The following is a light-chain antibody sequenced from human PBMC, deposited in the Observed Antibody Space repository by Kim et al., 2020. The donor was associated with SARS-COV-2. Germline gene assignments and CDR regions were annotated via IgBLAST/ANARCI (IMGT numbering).Light chain of an antibody. CDR3: QVWDSSSDHVV. CDR1: NIGSKS. Sequence: VSVAPGKTARITCGGNNIGSKSVHWYQQKPGQAPVLVIYYDNDRPSGIPERFSGSNSGNTATLTISRVEAGDEADYYCQVWDSSSDHVVFGGGTQLTVL. CDR2: YDN. V-gene: IGLV3-21*04. J-gene: IGLJ2*01.